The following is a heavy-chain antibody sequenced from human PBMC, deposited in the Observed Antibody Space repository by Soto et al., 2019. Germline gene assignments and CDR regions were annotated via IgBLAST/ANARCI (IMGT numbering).Heavy chain of an antibody. V-gene: IGHV1-69*06. CDR1: GGTFSSLD. CDR2: IIPISETT. J-gene: IGHJ6*02. D-gene: IGHD3-22*01. CDR3: ARALLSHSYDSGGYDSYFHAMDV. Sequence: EASVKVSCKASGGTFSSLDINWVRQAPGQGLEWMGGIIPISETTNYAQIFQGRVSIVADIFTSTAYMELSRLRSEDTAVYYCARALLSHSYDSGGYDSYFHAMDVWGQGTPVTVSS.